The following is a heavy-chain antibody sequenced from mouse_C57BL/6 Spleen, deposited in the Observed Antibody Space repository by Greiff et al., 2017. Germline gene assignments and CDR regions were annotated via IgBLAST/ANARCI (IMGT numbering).Heavy chain of an antibody. CDR3: ARERRLEFYYAMDY. CDR2: ISYDGSH. CDR1: GYSITSGYY. J-gene: IGHJ4*01. Sequence: ESGPGLVKPSQSLSLTCSVTGYSITSGYYWNWIRQFPGNKLEWMGYISYDGSHNYNPSLKNRISITRDTSKNQFFLKLNSVTTEDTATYYCARERRLEFYYAMDYWGQGTSVTVSS. V-gene: IGHV3-6*01.